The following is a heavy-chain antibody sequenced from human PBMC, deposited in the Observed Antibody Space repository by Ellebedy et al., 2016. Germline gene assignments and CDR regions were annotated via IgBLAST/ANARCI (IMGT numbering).Heavy chain of an antibody. V-gene: IGHV3-21*01. D-gene: IGHD5-24*01. J-gene: IGHJ4*02. CDR1: GFTFSSYS. CDR3: ARGRRFEMATTTGYFDY. CDR2: ISSSSSYI. Sequence: GGSLRLXXAASGFTFSSYSMNWVRQAPGKGLEWVSSISSSSSYIYYADSVKGRFTISRDNAKNTLYLQMNSLRAEDTAVYYCARGRRFEMATTTGYFDYWGQGTLVTVSS.